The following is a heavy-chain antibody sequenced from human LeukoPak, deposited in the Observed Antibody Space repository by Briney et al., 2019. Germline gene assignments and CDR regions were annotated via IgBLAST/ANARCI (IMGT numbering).Heavy chain of an antibody. CDR3: AREGDLPTAAAGTFDY. J-gene: IGHJ4*02. D-gene: IGHD6-13*01. CDR1: GGTFSSYA. CDR2: IIPISGTA. V-gene: IGHV1-69*05. Sequence: ASVKVSYKASGGTFSSYAISWVRQAPGQGLEWMGGIIPISGTANYAQKFQGRVTITTDESTSTAYMELSSLRSEDTAVYYCAREGDLPTAAAGTFDYWGQGTLVTVSS.